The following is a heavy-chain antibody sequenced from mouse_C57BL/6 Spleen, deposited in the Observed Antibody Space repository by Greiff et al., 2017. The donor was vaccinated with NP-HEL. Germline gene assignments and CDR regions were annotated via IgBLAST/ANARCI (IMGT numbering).Heavy chain of an antibody. V-gene: IGHV5-9-1*02. CDR3: TRENGYGNFDY. J-gene: IGHJ2*01. CDR2: ISSGGDSI. CDR1: GFTFSSYA. Sequence: EVKLVESGEGLVKPGGSLKLSCAASGFTFSSYAMSWVRQPPEKRLEWVAYISSGGDSIYYADTVKGRFTISRDNARNTLYLQMSSLKSEDTAMYYCTRENGYGNFDYWGQGTTLTVSS. D-gene: IGHD2-1*01.